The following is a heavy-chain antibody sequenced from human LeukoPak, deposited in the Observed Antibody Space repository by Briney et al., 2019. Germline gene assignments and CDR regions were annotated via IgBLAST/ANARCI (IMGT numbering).Heavy chain of an antibody. J-gene: IGHJ6*02. CDR1: GYTFSSCV. CDR3: ARDVPYYYGSGSYFYGMDV. V-gene: IGHV1-18*01. Sequence: ASVKVSCKASGYTFSSCVSSWVRQAPEQRVEWMGWISAYNGNTNYAQKLQGRVTMTTDTSTSTAYMELRSLRSDDTAVYYCARDVPYYYGSGSYFYGMDVWGQGTTVTVSS. CDR2: ISAYNGNT. D-gene: IGHD3-10*01.